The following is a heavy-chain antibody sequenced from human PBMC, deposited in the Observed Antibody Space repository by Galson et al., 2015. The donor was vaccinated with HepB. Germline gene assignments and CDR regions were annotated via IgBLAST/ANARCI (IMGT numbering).Heavy chain of an antibody. D-gene: IGHD3-3*01. V-gene: IGHV3-30*18. CDR1: GFTFSSYG. CDR2: ISYDGSNK. CDR3: AKVHYYDFWSGYYNGYDSDY. Sequence: SLRLSCAASGFTFSSYGMHWVRQAPGKGLEWVAVISYDGSNKYYADSVKGRFTISRDNSKNTLYLQMNSLRAEDTAVYYCAKVHYYDFWSGYYNGYDSDYWGQGILVTVSS. J-gene: IGHJ4*02.